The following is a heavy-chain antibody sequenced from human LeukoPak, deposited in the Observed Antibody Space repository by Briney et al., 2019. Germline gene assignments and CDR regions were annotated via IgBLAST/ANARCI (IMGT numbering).Heavy chain of an antibody. Sequence: SETLSLTCTVSGGSISSSSYYWGWIRQPPGKGLEWIGSIYYSGSTYYNPSLKSRVTISVDTSKNQFSLKLSSVTAADTAVYYCAGQDDEVQLVPFDPWGQGTLVTVSS. CDR2: IYYSGST. D-gene: IGHD1-1*01. CDR1: GGSISSSSYY. CDR3: AGQDDEVQLVPFDP. V-gene: IGHV4-39*01. J-gene: IGHJ5*02.